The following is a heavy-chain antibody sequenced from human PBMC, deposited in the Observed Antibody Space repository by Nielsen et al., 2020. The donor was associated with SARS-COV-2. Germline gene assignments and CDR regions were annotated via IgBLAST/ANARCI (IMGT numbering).Heavy chain of an antibody. D-gene: IGHD5-24*01. Sequence: GALRLSCAASGFTFSSYWMSWVRQAPGKGLEWVANIKQDGSEKYYVDSVKGRFTISRDNAKNSLYLQMNSLRAEDTALYYCAKVEMATNHYYYGMDVWGQGTTVTVSS. CDR3: AKVEMATNHYYYGMDV. J-gene: IGHJ6*02. CDR2: IKQDGSEK. CDR1: GFTFSSYW. V-gene: IGHV3-7*03.